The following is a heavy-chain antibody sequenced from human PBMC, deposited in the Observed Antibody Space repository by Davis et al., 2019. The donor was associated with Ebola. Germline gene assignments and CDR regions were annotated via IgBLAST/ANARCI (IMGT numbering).Heavy chain of an antibody. CDR1: GFSFGDYA. D-gene: IGHD3-10*01. Sequence: GGSLRLSCRVSGFSFGDYAINWVRQAPGKGLEWVGCIRSKAYGEKPAYAASVKGRFTISRDDSKTIAYLQMDSLRTEDTAVYYCSRDIKQRPPADYDGMDVWGQGTTVTVSS. CDR3: SRDIKQRPPADYDGMDV. J-gene: IGHJ6*02. V-gene: IGHV3-49*04. CDR2: IRSKAYGEKP.